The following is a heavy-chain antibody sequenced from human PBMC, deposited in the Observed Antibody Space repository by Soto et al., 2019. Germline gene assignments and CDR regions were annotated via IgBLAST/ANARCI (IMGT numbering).Heavy chain of an antibody. CDR1: GYTFTSYD. CDR2: MNPNSGNT. CDR3: ASYNAARRAFDI. Sequence: VSVKVSCKASGYTFTSYDINWVRQATGQGLEWMGWMNPNSGNTGYAQKFQGRVTMTRNTSISTAYMELSSLRSEDTAVYYCASYNAARRAFDIWGQGTMVTVSS. D-gene: IGHD3-10*01. V-gene: IGHV1-8*01. J-gene: IGHJ3*02.